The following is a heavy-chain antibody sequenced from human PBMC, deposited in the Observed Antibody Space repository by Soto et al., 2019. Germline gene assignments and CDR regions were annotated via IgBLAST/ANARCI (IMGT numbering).Heavy chain of an antibody. D-gene: IGHD3-10*01. CDR2: IYYSGST. CDR1: GGSISSYY. J-gene: IGHJ6*03. CDR3: ARCRRLINDYYYYYYMDV. Sequence: SETLSLTCTVSGGSISSYYWSWIRQPPGKGLEWIGYIYYSGSTNYNPSLKSRVTISVDTSKNQFSLKLSSVTAADTAVYYCARCRRLINDYYYYYYMDVWGKGTTVTVSS. V-gene: IGHV4-59*01.